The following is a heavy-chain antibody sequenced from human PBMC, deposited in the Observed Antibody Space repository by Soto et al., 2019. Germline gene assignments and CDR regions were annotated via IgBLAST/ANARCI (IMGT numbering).Heavy chain of an antibody. Sequence: ASVKVSCKASGGTFSSYAISWVRQAPGQGLEWMGGIIPIFGTANYAQKFQGRVTITADESTSTAYMELSSLRSEDTAVYYCAREYRYGDYVIGMDVWGQGTTVTVSS. D-gene: IGHD4-17*01. CDR1: GGTFSSYA. J-gene: IGHJ6*02. V-gene: IGHV1-69*13. CDR3: AREYRYGDYVIGMDV. CDR2: IIPIFGTA.